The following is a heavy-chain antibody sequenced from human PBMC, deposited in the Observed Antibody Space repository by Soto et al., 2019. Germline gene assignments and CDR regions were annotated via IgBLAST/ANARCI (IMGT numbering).Heavy chain of an antibody. CDR3: ARDQESITDRILQY. CDR2: ISAYNGNT. D-gene: IGHD3-10*01. CDR1: GDSFASFG. V-gene: IGHV1-18*01. J-gene: IGHJ4*02. Sequence: ASVKVSCKASGDSFASFGFSWVRQAPGQGLEWLGWISAYNGNTHYAQKVRDRVTLTTDTSTNTAYMELRSLTSDDTAVYYCARDQESITDRILQYWGQGTRVTVS.